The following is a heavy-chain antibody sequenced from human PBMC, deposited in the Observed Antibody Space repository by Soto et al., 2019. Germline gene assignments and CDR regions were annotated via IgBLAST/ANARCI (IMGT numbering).Heavy chain of an antibody. J-gene: IGHJ6*02. CDR1: GGSISSGVYS. V-gene: IGHV4-30-2*01. Sequence: SETLSLTCAVSGGSISSGVYSWSWIRQPPGKGLEWVGFIHHSGSTYYNPSLKSRLTISEDRSRNQFSLKLTSVTAADTAVYFCARINYGDYVADGLDVWAQGTTVTVSS. CDR3: ARINYGDYVADGLDV. CDR2: IHHSGST. D-gene: IGHD4-17*01.